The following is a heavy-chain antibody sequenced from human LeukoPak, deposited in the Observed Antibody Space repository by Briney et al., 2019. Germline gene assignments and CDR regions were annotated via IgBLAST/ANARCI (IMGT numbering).Heavy chain of an antibody. CDR1: GRTFSSYA. Sequence: SVKVSCKASGRTFSSYAISWVRQAPGQGLEWMGGIIPIFGTAKYAQKFQGRFTITADESTTTAYMELSSLRSEDTAVYYCARALGMIAFDIWGQGTMVTVSS. CDR3: ARALGMIAFDI. D-gene: IGHD3-16*01. V-gene: IGHV1-69*13. J-gene: IGHJ3*02. CDR2: IIPIFGTA.